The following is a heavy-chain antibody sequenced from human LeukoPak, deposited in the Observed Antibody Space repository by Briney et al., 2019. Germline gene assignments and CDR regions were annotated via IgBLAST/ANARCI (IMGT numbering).Heavy chain of an antibody. J-gene: IGHJ5*02. Sequence: KSSETLSLTCSVSGASISRTTYYWGWLRQPPGKGLEWIGSVFHTGTAYYNPSLRSRVTLSVDTSKNQFSLKMSSVTAADTAVYYCTKNDVGDYGTWGQGTLVAVSS. D-gene: IGHD4-17*01. CDR3: TKNDVGDYGT. CDR1: GASISRTTYY. CDR2: VFHTGTA. V-gene: IGHV4-39*01.